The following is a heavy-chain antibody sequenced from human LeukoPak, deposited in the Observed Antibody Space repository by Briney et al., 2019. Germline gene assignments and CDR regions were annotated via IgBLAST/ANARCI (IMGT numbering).Heavy chain of an antibody. CDR2: MSKDGTEK. Sequence: PGRALRLSCAASGFSISSNAMHWVRQVPGKGLEWVAVMSKDGTEKHYADSVKGRFTISRDNSKNTLYLQMNSLRAEDTAVYYCAKEPNSYSSGWYFEDWGQGTLVTVSS. D-gene: IGHD6-25*01. CDR3: AKEPNSYSSGWYFED. V-gene: IGHV3-30*04. CDR1: GFSISSNA. J-gene: IGHJ1*01.